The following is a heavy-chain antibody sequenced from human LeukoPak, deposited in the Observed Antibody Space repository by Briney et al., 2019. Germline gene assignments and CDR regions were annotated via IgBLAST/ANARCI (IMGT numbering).Heavy chain of an antibody. V-gene: IGHV3-33*01. Sequence: PGGSLRLSCAASGFTFSSYGMHWVRQAPGKGLEWVAVIWYDGSNKYYADSVKGRFTISRDNSKNTLYLQMNSLRSEDTAVYYCARDRSVGGSGSPFDYWGQGTLVSVSS. CDR1: GFTFSSYG. CDR2: IWYDGSNK. J-gene: IGHJ4*02. CDR3: ARDRSVGGSGSPFDY. D-gene: IGHD3-10*01.